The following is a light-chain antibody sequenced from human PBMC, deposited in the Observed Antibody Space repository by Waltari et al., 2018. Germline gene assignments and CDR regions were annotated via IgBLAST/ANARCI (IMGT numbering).Light chain of an antibody. J-gene: IGLJ1*01. CDR1: SSDVGGYNY. CDR2: EVS. CDR3: SSYTGSNSHV. V-gene: IGLV2-8*01. Sequence: QSALTQPPSASGSPGRSVTMSCTGTSSDVGGYNYVSWYQQHPGTVPKLIIYEVSERPSGVPHRFSGSKSGNTASLTVSGLQAEDEADYYCSSYTGSNSHVFGTGTRVTVL.